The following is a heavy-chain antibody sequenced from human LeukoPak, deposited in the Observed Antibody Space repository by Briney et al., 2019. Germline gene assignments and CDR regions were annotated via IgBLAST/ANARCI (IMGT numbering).Heavy chain of an antibody. J-gene: IGHJ4*02. D-gene: IGHD6-13*01. CDR1: GFTFSSYS. V-gene: IGHV3-21*04. CDR3: AKAQDPIAAAGTPPFDY. Sequence: PGGSLRLSCAASGFTFSSYSMNWVRQAPGKGLEWVSSISSSSSYIYYADSVKGRFTISRDNAKNSLYLQMNSLRAEDTAVYYCAKAQDPIAAAGTPPFDYWGQGTLVTVSS. CDR2: ISSSSSYI.